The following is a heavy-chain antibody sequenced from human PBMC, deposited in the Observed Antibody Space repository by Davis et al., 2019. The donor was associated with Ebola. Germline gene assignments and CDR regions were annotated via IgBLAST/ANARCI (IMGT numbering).Heavy chain of an antibody. V-gene: IGHV4-34*01. Sequence: GSLRLSCAVYGGSFSGYYWSWIRQPPGKGLEWIGEINHSGSTNYNPSLKSRVTISVDTSKNQFSLKLSSVTAADTAVYYCARVTYDYVWGSYRYTPGAFDIWGQGTMVTVSS. J-gene: IGHJ3*02. D-gene: IGHD3-16*02. CDR1: GGSFSGYY. CDR3: ARVTYDYVWGSYRYTPGAFDI. CDR2: INHSGST.